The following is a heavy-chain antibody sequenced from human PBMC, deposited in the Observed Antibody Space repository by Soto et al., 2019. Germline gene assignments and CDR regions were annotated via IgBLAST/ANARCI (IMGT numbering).Heavy chain of an antibody. D-gene: IGHD6-13*01. CDR2: ISYGGDNK. CDR1: RFIFSDYA. CDR3: AKARHSTSWYGVEADF. V-gene: IGHV3-30*09. Sequence: QVQLVESGGGVVQPGRSLRLSCAASRFIFSDYAMHWVSQAPGKVLEWVAVISYGGDNKYYAESVRGRFAISRDNLKNTLYLQMNSLNPEDTAVYHCAKARHSTSWYGVEADFWGQGTLVTVSS. J-gene: IGHJ4*02.